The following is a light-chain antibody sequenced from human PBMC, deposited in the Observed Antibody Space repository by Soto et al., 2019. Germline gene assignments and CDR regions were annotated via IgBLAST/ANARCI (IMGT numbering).Light chain of an antibody. CDR2: YDD. CDR1: SSNIGTNY. CDR3: AAWDDSLNGRV. V-gene: IGLV1-36*01. Sequence: QSVLTQPPSVSAAPGQKVTISCSGSSSNIGTNYVSWYQQLPGKAPKLLIYYDDLLPSGVSDRFSGSKSGTSASLAISGLQSEDEADYYCAAWDDSLNGRVFGGGTQLTVL. J-gene: IGLJ7*01.